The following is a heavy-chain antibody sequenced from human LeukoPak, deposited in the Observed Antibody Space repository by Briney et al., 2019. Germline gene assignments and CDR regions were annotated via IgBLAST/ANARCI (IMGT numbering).Heavy chain of an antibody. CDR3: ARGPRILAAGSYYFDY. CDR2: INVNGGAM. V-gene: IGHV3-11*01. Sequence: KSGGSLRLSCAASGFSFKDYYFGWIRQAPGKGLERVSFINVNGGAMYYADFVKGRCTISRDNAKSSLYLEMNSLRVEDTAVYYCARGPRILAAGSYYFDYWGQGSLVTVSS. D-gene: IGHD6-13*01. CDR1: GFSFKDYY. J-gene: IGHJ4*02.